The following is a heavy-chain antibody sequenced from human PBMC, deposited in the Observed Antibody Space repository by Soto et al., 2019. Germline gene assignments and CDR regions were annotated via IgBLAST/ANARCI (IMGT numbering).Heavy chain of an antibody. D-gene: IGHD5-18*01. CDR1: GFTFSTYA. CDR3: AKDPGYTYGHGLDV. CDR2: ISGNGDKT. V-gene: IGHV3-23*01. Sequence: EVQLLESGGDLVQPGGSLRLSCAHSGFTFSTYAMNWVRQAPGKGLEWVSGISGNGDKTYYADSVKGRFTISRDNTMKMLYLQINTLRAEDTAVYYCAKDPGYTYGHGLDVWGQGTTVTVSS. J-gene: IGHJ6*02.